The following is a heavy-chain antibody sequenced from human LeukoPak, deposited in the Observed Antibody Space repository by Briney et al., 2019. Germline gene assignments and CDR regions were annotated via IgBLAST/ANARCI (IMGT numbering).Heavy chain of an antibody. Sequence: GGSLRLSCAASGFTFSSYAMSWVRQAPGKGLEWVSAISGSGGSTYYADSVKGRFTISRDNSKNTLYLQMNSLRAEDTAVYYCAKERIAGRFLEWLFWYWGQGTLVTVSS. CDR3: AKERIAGRFLEWLFWY. V-gene: IGHV3-23*01. CDR1: GFTFSSYA. D-gene: IGHD3-3*01. J-gene: IGHJ4*02. CDR2: ISGSGGST.